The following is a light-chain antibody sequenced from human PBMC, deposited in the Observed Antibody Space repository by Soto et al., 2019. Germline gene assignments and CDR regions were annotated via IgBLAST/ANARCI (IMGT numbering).Light chain of an antibody. J-gene: IGKJ4*01. V-gene: IGKV1-5*01. Sequence: IQMTQSPSFLSASVGDRVTITCRASQSIRSWLAWYQQKPGKAPKLLIYDASNLESGVPSRFSGRRSGTEFTLTISSLQPEDFATYYCQQYESYSPLTFGGGTKVDIK. CDR2: DAS. CDR1: QSIRSW. CDR3: QQYESYSPLT.